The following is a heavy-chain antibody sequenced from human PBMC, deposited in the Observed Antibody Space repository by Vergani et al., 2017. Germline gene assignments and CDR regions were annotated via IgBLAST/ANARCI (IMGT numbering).Heavy chain of an antibody. Sequence: QVQLVQSGAEVKKPGSSVKVSCKASGGTFSSYAISWVRQAPGQGLEWMGGIIPIFGTANSAQKFQGRVTITADESTSTAYMELSSLRSEDTAVYYCARRTYYYGSGSYYNGSRPPFDPWGQGTLVTVSS. CDR3: ARRTYYYGSGSYYNGSRPPFDP. V-gene: IGHV1-69*01. J-gene: IGHJ5*02. CDR1: GGTFSSYA. CDR2: IIPIFGTA. D-gene: IGHD3-10*01.